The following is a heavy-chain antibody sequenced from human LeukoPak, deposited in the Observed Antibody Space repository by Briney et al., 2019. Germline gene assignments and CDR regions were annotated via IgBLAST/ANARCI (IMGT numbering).Heavy chain of an antibody. CDR3: AFIPRDIVVVPAATIDY. V-gene: IGHV1-2*02. J-gene: IGHJ4*02. D-gene: IGHD2-2*01. Sequence: ASVNVSCKASGYTFTGYCMHWVRQAPGQGLEWMGWINPNSGGTNYAQKFQGRVTMTRDTSISTAYMELSRLRSDDTAVYYCAFIPRDIVVVPAATIDYWGQGTLVTVSS. CDR1: GYTFTGYC. CDR2: INPNSGGT.